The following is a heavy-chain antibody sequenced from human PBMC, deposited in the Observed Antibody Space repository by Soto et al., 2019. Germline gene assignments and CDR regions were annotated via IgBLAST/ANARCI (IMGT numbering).Heavy chain of an antibody. V-gene: IGHV1-2*04. CDR2: INPNSGGT. CDR1: GYTFTGYY. D-gene: IGHD6-6*01. Sequence: GASVKVSCKASGYTFTGYYMHWVRQAPGQGLEWMGWINPNSGGTNYAQKFQGWVTMTRDTSISTAYMELSRLRSDDTAVYYCAREVRYSSSGPQDNWFDPWGQGTLVTVSS. J-gene: IGHJ5*02. CDR3: AREVRYSSSGPQDNWFDP.